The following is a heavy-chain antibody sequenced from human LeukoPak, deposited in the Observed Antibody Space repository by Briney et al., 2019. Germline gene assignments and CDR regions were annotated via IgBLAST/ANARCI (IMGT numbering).Heavy chain of an antibody. CDR3: ANNYYDSSGLDY. V-gene: IGHV3-30*18. CDR1: GFTFSSYG. Sequence: GRSLRLSCAASGFTFSSYGMHWVRQAPGKGLEWVAVISYDGSNKYYADSVKGRFTISRDNSKNTLYLQMNSLRAEDTAVYYCANNYYDSSGLDYWGQGTLVTVSS. J-gene: IGHJ4*02. CDR2: ISYDGSNK. D-gene: IGHD3-22*01.